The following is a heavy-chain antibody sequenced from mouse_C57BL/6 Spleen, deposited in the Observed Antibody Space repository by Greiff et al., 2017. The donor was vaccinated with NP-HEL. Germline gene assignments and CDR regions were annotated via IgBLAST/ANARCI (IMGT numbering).Heavy chain of an antibody. J-gene: IGHJ4*01. D-gene: IGHD1-1*01. CDR3: AREYGSSPYYYAMDY. V-gene: IGHV1-80*01. CDR2: IYPGGGDT. Sequence: QVHVKQSGAELVKPGASVKISCKASGYAFSSYWMNWVKQRPGKGLEWIGQIYPGGGDTNYNGKFKGKATLTADKSSTPAYMQLSSLTSEDSAVYFCAREYGSSPYYYAMDYWGQGTSVTVSS. CDR1: GYAFSSYW.